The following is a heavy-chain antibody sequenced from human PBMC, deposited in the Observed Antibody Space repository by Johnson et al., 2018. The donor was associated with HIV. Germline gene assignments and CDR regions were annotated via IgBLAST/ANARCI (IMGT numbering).Heavy chain of an antibody. CDR3: AKDILGDPVVVSAFDI. CDR1: GFTFDDYA. J-gene: IGHJ3*02. CDR2: ISWDGGST. D-gene: IGHD2-21*01. V-gene: IGHV3-43D*03. Sequence: VLLVESGGVVVQPGGSLRLSCAASGFTFDDYAMHWVRQAPGKGLEWVSLISWDGGSTYYADSVKGRFTISRDNSKNSLYLQMNSLRAEDTALYYCAKDILGDPVVVSAFDIWGQGTMVTVSS.